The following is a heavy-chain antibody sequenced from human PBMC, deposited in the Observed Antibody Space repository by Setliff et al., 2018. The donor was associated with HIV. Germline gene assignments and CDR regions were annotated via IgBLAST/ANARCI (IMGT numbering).Heavy chain of an antibody. CDR1: GYIFTMYT. CDR2: INTVNGNT. Sequence: GASVKVSCKASGYIFTMYTMYWVRQAPGQRLEWMGRINTVNGNTKYSQNFQGRVTITTDESTNTVYMELSSLRSDDTAVYYCATYHYYDSSAYYIDLYYLDYWGQGTLVTVSS. J-gene: IGHJ4*02. V-gene: IGHV1-3*04. CDR3: ATYHYYDSSAYYIDLYYLDY. D-gene: IGHD3-22*01.